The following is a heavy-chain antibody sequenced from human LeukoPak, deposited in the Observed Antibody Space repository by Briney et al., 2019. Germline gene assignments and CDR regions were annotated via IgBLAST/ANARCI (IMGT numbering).Heavy chain of an antibody. V-gene: IGHV1-69*13. D-gene: IGHD2-15*01. CDR2: IIPIFGTA. CDR3: ARDASPILGYCSGGSCEGGYYFDY. CDR1: GGTFSSYA. Sequence: SVKVSCKASGGTFSSYAISWVRQAPGQGLEWMGGIIPIFGTANYAQKFQGRVTITADESTSTAYMELSSLRSEDTAVHYCARDASPILGYCSGGSCEGGYYFDYWGQGTLVTVSP. J-gene: IGHJ4*02.